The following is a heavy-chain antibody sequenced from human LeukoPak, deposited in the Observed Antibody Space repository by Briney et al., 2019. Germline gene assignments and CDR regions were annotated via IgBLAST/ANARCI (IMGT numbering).Heavy chain of an antibody. CDR1: GGSIINNY. Sequence: PSETLSLTCTVSGGSIINNYWSWIRQPPGKGLEWIGYIYHSGSTTYNPSLKSRITMSVDPSKNQFSLKLSSVTAADTAVYYCARDQCYYDSSGYRGCWFDPWGQGTLVTVSS. J-gene: IGHJ5*02. CDR2: IYHSGST. CDR3: ARDQCYYDSSGYRGCWFDP. D-gene: IGHD3-22*01. V-gene: IGHV4-59*12.